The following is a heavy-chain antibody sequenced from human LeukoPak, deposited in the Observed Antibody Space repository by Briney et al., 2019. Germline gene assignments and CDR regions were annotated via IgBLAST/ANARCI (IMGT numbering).Heavy chain of an antibody. D-gene: IGHD6-6*01. V-gene: IGHV3-30*04. CDR3: ARDGLRYSSSSLYFDL. CDR2: ISYDGSNK. CDR1: GFTFSSYA. Sequence: GGSLRLSCAASGFTFSSYAMHWVRQAPGKGLEWVAVISYDGSNKYYADSVKGRFTISRDNSKNTLYLQMNSLRAEDTAVYYCARDGLRYSSSSLYFDLWGRGTLVTVSS. J-gene: IGHJ2*01.